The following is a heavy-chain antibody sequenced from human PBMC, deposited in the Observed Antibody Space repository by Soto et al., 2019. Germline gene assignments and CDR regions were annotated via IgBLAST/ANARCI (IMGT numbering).Heavy chain of an antibody. Sequence: GGSLRLSCAASGFTVSSNYMSWVRQAPGKGLEWVSVIYSGGSTYYADSVKGRFTISRDNSKNTLYLQMNSLRAEDTAVYYCARGQKLAAAEYYYYYYGMDVWGQGTTVTVSS. D-gene: IGHD6-13*01. CDR3: ARGQKLAAAEYYYYYYGMDV. CDR1: GFTVSSNY. V-gene: IGHV3-53*01. J-gene: IGHJ6*02. CDR2: IYSGGST.